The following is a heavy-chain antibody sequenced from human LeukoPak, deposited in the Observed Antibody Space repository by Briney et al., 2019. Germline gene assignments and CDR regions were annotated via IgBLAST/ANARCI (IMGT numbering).Heavy chain of an antibody. CDR3: ARSYCSGTTCYLYYFDY. CDR1: GYSISSGYY. J-gene: IGHJ4*02. Sequence: SETLSLTCTVSGYSISSGYYWGWIRQPPGKGLEWIGSIYHSGSTYYNPSLKSRVTISVDTSKNQFSLKMNSVTAADTAMYYCARSYCSGTTCYLYYFDYWGQGTLVTVSS. CDR2: IYHSGST. D-gene: IGHD2-2*01. V-gene: IGHV4-38-2*02.